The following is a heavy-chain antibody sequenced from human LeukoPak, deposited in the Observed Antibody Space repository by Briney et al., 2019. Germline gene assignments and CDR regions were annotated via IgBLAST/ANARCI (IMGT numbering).Heavy chain of an antibody. CDR2: IIPNFGTA. D-gene: IGHD3-22*01. CDR1: GGTFSSYA. CDR3: VKAGPYDSSGYYYPFDY. V-gene: IGHV1-69*05. J-gene: IGHJ4*02. Sequence: ASVKVSCKASGGTFSSYAISWVRQAPGQGLEWMGGIIPNFGTANYAQKFQGRVTITTDESTSTAYMELSSLRSEDTAVYYCVKAGPYDSSGYYYPFDYWGQGTLVTVSS.